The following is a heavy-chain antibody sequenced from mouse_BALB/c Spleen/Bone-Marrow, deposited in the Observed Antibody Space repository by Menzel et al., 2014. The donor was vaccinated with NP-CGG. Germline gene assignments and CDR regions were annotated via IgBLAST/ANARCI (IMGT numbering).Heavy chain of an antibody. CDR1: GYSFTGYY. CDR3: ARGGNYVPLAY. CDR2: ISCYNGAT. Sequence: LVKTGASVQISCKASGYSFTGYYMHWVKQSHGKSLEWIGYISCYNGATSYNQKFKGKATFTVDTSSSTAYMQYNSLTSEDSAVYCCARGGNYVPLAYWGQGTLVTVSA. D-gene: IGHD2-1*01. J-gene: IGHJ3*01. V-gene: IGHV1S34*01.